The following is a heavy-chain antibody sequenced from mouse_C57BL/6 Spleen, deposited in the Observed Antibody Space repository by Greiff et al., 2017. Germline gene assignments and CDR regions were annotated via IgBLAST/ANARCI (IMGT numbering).Heavy chain of an antibody. V-gene: IGHV1-52*01. CDR1: GYTFTSYW. J-gene: IGHJ3*01. CDR2: IDPSDSET. CDR3: ARWRGSSYGFAY. Sequence: VQLQQPGAELVRPGSSVKLSCKASGYTFTSYWMHWVKQRPIQGLEWIGNIDPSDSETHYNQKFKDKATLTVDKSSSTAYMQLSSLTSEDSAVYYCARWRGSSYGFAYWGQGTLVTVSA. D-gene: IGHD1-1*01.